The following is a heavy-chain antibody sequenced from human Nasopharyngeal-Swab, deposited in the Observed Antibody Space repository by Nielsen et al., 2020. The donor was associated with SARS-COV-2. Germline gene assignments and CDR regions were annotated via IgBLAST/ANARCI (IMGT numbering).Heavy chain of an antibody. V-gene: IGHV3-48*04. CDR2: ISSSGSIA. D-gene: IGHD5-18*01. CDR3: VRDGALIQLWLLPHALDI. Sequence: GESLKISCEASGFTFGSYTMNWVRQAPGKGLEWVSFISSSGSIAYYADSVKGRFTISRDNASNSLYLQMNSLRADDTAVYYCVRDGALIQLWLLPHALDIWGQGTLVTVSS. J-gene: IGHJ3*02. CDR1: GFTFGSYT.